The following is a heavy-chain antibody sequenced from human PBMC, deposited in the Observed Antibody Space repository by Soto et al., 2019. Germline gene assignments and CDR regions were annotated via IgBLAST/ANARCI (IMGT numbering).Heavy chain of an antibody. V-gene: IGHV3-7*05. CDR3: AKSPMVRTFHYGMDV. J-gene: IGHJ6*02. Sequence: EVQVVESGGGLVQPGGSLRVSCAASELTFSSFWVSWVRQAPGKGLEWVADINEDGTEKYYVDAVKGRFTISRDNAKNSLYLQMNNLRAGDTAVYFCAKSPMVRTFHYGMDVWGQGTTVTVSS. CDR2: INEDGTEK. CDR1: ELTFSSFW. D-gene: IGHD2-8*01.